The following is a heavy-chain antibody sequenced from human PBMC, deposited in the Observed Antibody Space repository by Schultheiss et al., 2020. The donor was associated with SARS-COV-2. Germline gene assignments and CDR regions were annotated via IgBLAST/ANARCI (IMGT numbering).Heavy chain of an antibody. Sequence: SETLSLTCAVSGGSISSGGYYWSWIRQPPGKGLEWIGYIYYSGSTSYNSSLKSRVTISVDTSKNQFSLHLNSLTPEDTAVYYCARGLWRQLVYHFESWGQGTLVTVAS. D-gene: IGHD6-13*01. CDR3: ARGLWRQLVYHFES. J-gene: IGHJ4*02. V-gene: IGHV4-61*08. CDR2: IYYSGST. CDR1: GGSISSGGYY.